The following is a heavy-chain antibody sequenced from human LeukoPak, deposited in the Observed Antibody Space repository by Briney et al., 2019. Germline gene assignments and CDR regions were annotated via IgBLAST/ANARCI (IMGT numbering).Heavy chain of an antibody. CDR2: IYYSGST. J-gene: IGHJ4*02. CDR3: VRAASSTGWSSFGF. Sequence: PSETLSLTCTVSGGSISSGDYYWSWIRQPPGKGLEWIGYIYYSGSTYYNPSLKSRVTMSVDTSKNHFSLELHSVTAADTAVYYCVRAASSTGWSSFGFWGQGTLVAVSS. V-gene: IGHV4-30-4*08. CDR1: GGSISSGDYY. D-gene: IGHD6-19*01.